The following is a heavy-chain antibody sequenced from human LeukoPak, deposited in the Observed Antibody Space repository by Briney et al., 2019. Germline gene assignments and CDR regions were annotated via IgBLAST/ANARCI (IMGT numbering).Heavy chain of an antibody. J-gene: IGHJ5*02. CDR1: GGSVSSYY. D-gene: IGHD5-12*01. Sequence: SETLSLTCTVSGGSVSSYYWSWIRQPPGKGLEWIGYIRSSGSSNYNPSLKSRVTISMDTSKNQFSLRLNSVTAADTAVYYCARDGTVATNWFDPWGQGTLVTVSS. CDR2: IRSSGSS. V-gene: IGHV4-59*02. CDR3: ARDGTVATNWFDP.